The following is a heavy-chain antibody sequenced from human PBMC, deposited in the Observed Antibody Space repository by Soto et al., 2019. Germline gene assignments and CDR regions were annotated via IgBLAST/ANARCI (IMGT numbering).Heavy chain of an antibody. Sequence: EVQLVESGGGLVEPGGSLRLSCAASGFSFSSYTMDWVRQAPGKGLQWVSSISITGSYIYYADSVKGRFAISRDNAQNSLYLHMNSLRAEDTAVYYCARGAIRGYSYGHSDYWGQGTLVTVSS. V-gene: IGHV3-21*02. J-gene: IGHJ4*02. D-gene: IGHD5-18*01. CDR3: ARGAIRGYSYGHSDY. CDR2: ISITGSYI. CDR1: GFSFSSYT.